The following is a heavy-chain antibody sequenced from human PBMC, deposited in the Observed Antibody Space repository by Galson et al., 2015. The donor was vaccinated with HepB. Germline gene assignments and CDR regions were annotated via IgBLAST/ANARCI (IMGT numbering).Heavy chain of an antibody. CDR2: IKTDGREK. Sequence: SLRLSCAASGFIFSNFWMSWVRQAPGQGLEWVANIKTDGREKYYVESVKGRFTISRDNAKNSLSLQLNSLRADDTAVYYCARDSVMCSCCAFDVWGQGTPVTVSS. D-gene: IGHD5/OR15-5a*01. J-gene: IGHJ3*01. V-gene: IGHV3-7*05. CDR1: GFIFSNFW. CDR3: ARDSVMCSCCAFDV.